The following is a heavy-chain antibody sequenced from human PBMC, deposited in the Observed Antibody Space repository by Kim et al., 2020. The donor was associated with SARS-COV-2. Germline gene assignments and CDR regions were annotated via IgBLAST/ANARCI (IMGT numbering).Heavy chain of an antibody. Sequence: GGSLRLSCAASGFTFNNYWMSWVRQAPGKGLEWVANIKHDGSEKYYTDSVSGRFTISRDNAQNTLYLQMNTLRAEDTAVYYCARRYFDRYFFDYWGHGALGSVSP. CDR2: IKHDGSEK. V-gene: IGHV3-7*01. J-gene: IGHJ4*01. CDR1: GFTFNNYW. CDR3: ARRYFDRYFFDY. D-gene: IGHD3-9*01.